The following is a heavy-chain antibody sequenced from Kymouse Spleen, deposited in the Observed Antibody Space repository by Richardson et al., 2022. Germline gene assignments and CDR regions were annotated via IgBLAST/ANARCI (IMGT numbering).Heavy chain of an antibody. CDR3: AKDNEVRGVIPFDY. J-gene: IGHJ4*02. V-gene: IGHV3-9*01. CDR1: GFTFDDYA. D-gene: IGHD3-10*01. CDR2: ISWNSGSI. Sequence: EVQLVESGGGLVQPGRSLRLSCAASGFTFDDYAMHWVRQAPGKGLEWVSGISWNSGSIGYADSVKGRFTISRDNAKNSLYLQMNSLRAEDTALYYCAKDNEVRGVIPFDYWGQGTLVTVSS.